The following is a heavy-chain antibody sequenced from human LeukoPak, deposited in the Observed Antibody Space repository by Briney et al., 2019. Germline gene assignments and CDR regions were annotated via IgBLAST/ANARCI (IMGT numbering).Heavy chain of an antibody. J-gene: IGHJ5*02. Sequence: PSETLSLTCTVSGVSIISSSYYWGWIRQPPGKGLEWIASSYYTGATYYNPSLKSRVTISVDTSKNQFSLKLSSVTAADTAVYYCARASAGLGSGSYSPWGQGTLVTVSS. CDR1: GVSIISSSYY. CDR2: SYYTGAT. CDR3: ARASAGLGSGSYSP. V-gene: IGHV4-39*07. D-gene: IGHD3-10*01.